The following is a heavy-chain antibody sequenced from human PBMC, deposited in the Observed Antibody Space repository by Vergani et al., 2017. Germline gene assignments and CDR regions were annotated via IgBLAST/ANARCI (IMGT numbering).Heavy chain of an antibody. D-gene: IGHD6-13*01. CDR3: ARGSRAAGYSGPDS. Sequence: QVQLQQWGAGLLKPSETLSLTCAVYGGSFSGYYWSWIRQPPGKGLEWIGEINHSGSTNYNPSLKSRVTTSVDASKNQFSLKLTSVTAADTAVYYCARGSRAAGYSGPDSWGQGTRVTVSS. J-gene: IGHJ4*02. CDR1: GGSFSGYY. V-gene: IGHV4-34*01. CDR2: INHSGST.